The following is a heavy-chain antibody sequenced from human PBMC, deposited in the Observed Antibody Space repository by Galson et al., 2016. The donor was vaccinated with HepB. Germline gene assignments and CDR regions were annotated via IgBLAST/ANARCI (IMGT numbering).Heavy chain of an antibody. V-gene: IGHV4-4*02. Sequence: SETLSLTCAVSGGSIISSTWWSWVRQPPGKGLEWIGGIYHSGSTKYNSSLKHRVTISADKSENQFSLKLTSVTAADTAVYYCVSTMAIRPFGFYWGQGILVTVSS. D-gene: IGHD3-10*01. CDR3: VSTMAIRPFGFY. CDR1: GGSIISSTW. CDR2: IYHSGST. J-gene: IGHJ4*02.